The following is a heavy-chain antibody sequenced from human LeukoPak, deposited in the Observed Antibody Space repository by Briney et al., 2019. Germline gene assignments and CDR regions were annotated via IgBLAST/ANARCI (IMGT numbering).Heavy chain of an antibody. J-gene: IGHJ4*02. D-gene: IGHD6-6*01. CDR1: GFTFISYA. CDR2: SSGRGDRT. Sequence: GWSLRLSCAASGFTFISYAMSWVRQAPGKGLGWVSASSGRGDRTYYADAVMGRFTTSRDNSKNTLYLQMNSLRAEDTAVYYCAKEQSSSGFFDYWGQGTLVTVSS. V-gene: IGHV3-23*01. CDR3: AKEQSSSGFFDY.